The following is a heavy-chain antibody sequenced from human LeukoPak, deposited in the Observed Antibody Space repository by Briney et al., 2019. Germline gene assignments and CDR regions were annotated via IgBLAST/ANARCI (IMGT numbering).Heavy chain of an antibody. V-gene: IGHV1-8*01. Sequence: ASVKVSCKASGYTFTRYDINWVRQAGQGLEWMGWMNPNSGNTGYAQKFQGRVTMTTDTSTSTAYMELRSLRSDDTAVYYCARVAQHRYYYDSSAYRYYFDSWAQGTLVTVSS. CDR1: GYTFTRYD. D-gene: IGHD3-22*01. CDR2: MNPNSGNT. CDR3: ARVAQHRYYYDSSAYRYYFDS. J-gene: IGHJ4*02.